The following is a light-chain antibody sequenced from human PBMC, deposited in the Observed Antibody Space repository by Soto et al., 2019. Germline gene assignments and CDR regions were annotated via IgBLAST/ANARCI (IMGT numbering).Light chain of an antibody. J-gene: IGKJ1*01. Sequence: EIVLTQSPGTLSLSPGERATLSCRASQSVSSSYLAWYQQKFGQAPRLLIYDASSRATGVPDRFSGSGSGTDFPLPISRLEPEDFAVYYCLQYGSSPRTFGQGTTVEFK. CDR1: QSVSSSY. V-gene: IGKV3-20*01. CDR3: LQYGSSPRT. CDR2: DAS.